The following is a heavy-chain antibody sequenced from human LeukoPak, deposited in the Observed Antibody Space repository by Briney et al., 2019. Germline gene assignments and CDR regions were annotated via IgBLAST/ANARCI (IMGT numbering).Heavy chain of an antibody. CDR2: IYYSGTT. CDR1: GGSISTYY. V-gene: IGHV4-59*01. Sequence: SETLSLTCTVSGGSISTYYWSWIRQPPGKGLEWIGYIYYSGTTNYNPSLKSRVTISVDTSKNQFSLNLSSVTAADTAVYYCARDGNPWNLDVWGRGTLVTVSS. D-gene: IGHD1-14*01. J-gene: IGHJ2*01. CDR3: ARDGNPWNLDV.